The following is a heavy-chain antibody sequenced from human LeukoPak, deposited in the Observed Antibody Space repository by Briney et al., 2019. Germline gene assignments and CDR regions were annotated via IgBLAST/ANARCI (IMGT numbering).Heavy chain of an antibody. Sequence: ASVKVSCKASCYTFTSYGISWVRQAPGQGLEWMGWISAYNGNTNYAQKLQGRVTMTTDTSTSTAYMELRSLRSDDTAVYYCARAQWLVSVIQYDYWGQGTLVTVSS. CDR3: ARAQWLVSVIQYDY. J-gene: IGHJ4*02. CDR2: ISAYNGNT. CDR1: CYTFTSYG. D-gene: IGHD6-19*01. V-gene: IGHV1-18*01.